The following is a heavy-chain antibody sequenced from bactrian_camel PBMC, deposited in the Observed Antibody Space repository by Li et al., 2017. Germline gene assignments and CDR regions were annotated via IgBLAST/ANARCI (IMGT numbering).Heavy chain of an antibody. V-gene: IGHV3S6*01. Sequence: HVQLVESGGALVQPGGSLRLSCTVSGSRFSAYWMNWVRQAPGKGLEWVSSIYSDGSNTYYADSAKGRFTISRDNAKNTVYLQMSTTKPEDTAVYYCVRDRLATFGLGYGANFAYWGQGTQVTVS. D-gene: IGHD5*01. CDR1: GSRFSAYW. CDR2: IYSDGSNT. J-gene: IGHJ6*01. CDR3: VRDRLATFGLGYGANFAY.